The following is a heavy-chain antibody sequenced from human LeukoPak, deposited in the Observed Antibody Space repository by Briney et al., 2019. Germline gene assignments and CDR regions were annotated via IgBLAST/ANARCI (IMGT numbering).Heavy chain of an antibody. D-gene: IGHD3-10*02. V-gene: IGHV4-39*01. Sequence: SETLSLTCTVSGGSISSSSYYWGWIRQPPGKGLEWIGSIYYSGSTYYNPSLKSRVTISVDTPKNQFSLKLSSVTAADTAVYYCARQLGVRAATSYDYWGQGTLVTVSS. CDR1: GGSISSSSYY. CDR2: IYYSGST. CDR3: ARQLGVRAATSYDY. J-gene: IGHJ4*02.